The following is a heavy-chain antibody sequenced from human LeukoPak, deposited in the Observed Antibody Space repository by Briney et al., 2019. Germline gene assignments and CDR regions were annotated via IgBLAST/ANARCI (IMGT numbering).Heavy chain of an antibody. Sequence: KPSETLSLTCAVYGGSFSGYYWSWIRQPPGKGLEWIGEINHSGSTNYNPSLKSRVTISVDTSKNQFSLKLSSVTAADTAVYYCARRNYDFWSGMAQNVDVWGQGTTVTVSS. J-gene: IGHJ6*02. CDR1: GGSFSGYY. D-gene: IGHD3-3*01. CDR3: ARRNYDFWSGMAQNVDV. V-gene: IGHV4-34*01. CDR2: INHSGST.